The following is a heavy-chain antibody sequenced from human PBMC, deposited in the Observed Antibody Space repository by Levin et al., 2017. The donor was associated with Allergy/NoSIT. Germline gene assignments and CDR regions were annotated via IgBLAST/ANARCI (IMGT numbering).Heavy chain of an antibody. Sequence: GGSLRLSCAASGFTLSSYSMNWVRQAPGKGLEWVSYISSSSSYIYYADSVKGRFTISRDNAKNSLYLQMNSLRAEDTAVYYCARVSSSSWYFDYWGQGTLVTVSS. CDR1: GFTLSSYS. J-gene: IGHJ4*02. V-gene: IGHV3-21*01. CDR3: ARVSSSSWYFDY. D-gene: IGHD6-13*01. CDR2: ISSSSSYI.